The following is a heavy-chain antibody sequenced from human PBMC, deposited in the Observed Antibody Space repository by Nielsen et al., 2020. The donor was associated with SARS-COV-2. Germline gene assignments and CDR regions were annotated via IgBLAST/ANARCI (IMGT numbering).Heavy chain of an antibody. CDR3: AREANYYYYYMDV. Sequence: ASVKVSCKASGYTFTGYYMHWVRQAPGQGLEWMGRINPNSGGTNYGQKFQGRVTMTRDTSISTAYMELSRLRSDDTAVYYCAREANYYYYYMDVWGKGTTVTVSS. V-gene: IGHV1-2*06. CDR2: INPNSGGT. J-gene: IGHJ6*03. CDR1: GYTFTGYY.